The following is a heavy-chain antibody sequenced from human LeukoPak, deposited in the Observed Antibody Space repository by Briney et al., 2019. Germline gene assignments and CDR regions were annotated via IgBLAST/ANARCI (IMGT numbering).Heavy chain of an antibody. CDR3: ARQSGGGSSPY. D-gene: IGHD6-6*01. Sequence: SETLSLTCAVYGGSFSSYYWGWIRQPPGKGLEWIGSIYYSGSTYYNPSLKSRVTISVDTSKNQFSLKLSSVTAADTAVYYCARQSGGGSSPYWGQGTLVTVSS. CDR2: IYYSGST. CDR1: GGSFSSYY. J-gene: IGHJ4*01. V-gene: IGHV4-39*01.